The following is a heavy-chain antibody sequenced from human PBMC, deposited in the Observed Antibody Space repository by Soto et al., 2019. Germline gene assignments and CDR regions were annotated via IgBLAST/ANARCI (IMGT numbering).Heavy chain of an antibody. CDR1: GFTFSSYA. J-gene: IGHJ1*01. CDR2: ISYDGSNK. CDR3: ARDASMAGGVIEYFEL. Sequence: GGSLRLSCAASGFTFSSYAMHWVRQAPGKGLEWVAVISYDGSNKYYADSVKGRFTIARDNSKKTLYLQFNSLGAEDTAVYSSARDASMAGGVIEYFELWGQGTLVTVSS. V-gene: IGHV3-30*04. D-gene: IGHD3-3*01.